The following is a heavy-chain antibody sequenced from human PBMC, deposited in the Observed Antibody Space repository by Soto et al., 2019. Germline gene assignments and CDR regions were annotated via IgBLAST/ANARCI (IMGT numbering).Heavy chain of an antibody. Sequence: GGSLRLSCAASGFTFTRYSMNWVRQAPGKGLEWVSSTSSTTNYIYYGDSMKGRFTISRDNAKNSLYLEMNSLRAEDTAVYYCARESEDLTSNFDYWGQGTLVTVSS. CDR2: TSSTTNYI. J-gene: IGHJ4*02. CDR1: GFTFTRYS. CDR3: ARESEDLTSNFDY. V-gene: IGHV3-21*06.